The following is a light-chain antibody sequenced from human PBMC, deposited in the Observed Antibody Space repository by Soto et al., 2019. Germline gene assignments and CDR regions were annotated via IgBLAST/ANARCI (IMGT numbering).Light chain of an antibody. J-gene: IGKJ2*01. CDR3: QQYSNWPAYS. V-gene: IGKV3-15*01. CDR1: QSVGTS. CDR2: GAS. Sequence: EVVMTQSPATLSLSPGEKVTLSCRASQSVGTSLAWYQQKPGQPPRILIFGASTRITGVPDRFSGSGSGTEFTLTISSLHSEDFAFYFCQQYSNWPAYSFGPGTKLEMK.